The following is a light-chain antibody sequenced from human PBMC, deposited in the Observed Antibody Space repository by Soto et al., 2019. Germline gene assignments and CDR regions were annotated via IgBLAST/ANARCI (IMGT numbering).Light chain of an antibody. V-gene: IGLV1-51*01. Sequence: QSILTQSPSVSAAPGQKVTISCSGSSSSSGKNFVSWYQQVARTAPKLLIYEDNKRPSGIPDRFSGSKSGTSATLGITGLQTGDEAEYYCASWDSSLRAVVFGGGTKLTVL. J-gene: IGLJ2*01. CDR1: SSSSGKNF. CDR2: EDN. CDR3: ASWDSSLRAVV.